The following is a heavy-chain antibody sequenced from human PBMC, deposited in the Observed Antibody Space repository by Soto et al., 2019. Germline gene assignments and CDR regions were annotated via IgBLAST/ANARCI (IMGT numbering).Heavy chain of an antibody. V-gene: IGHV4-38-2*02. J-gene: IGHJ6*02. Sequence: LSLTCFVSGYSFNSGHFWGWIRQPPGKGLQWIGSLSQNGGTYRNPSLRSRVTLSVDTSKNQLSLRLSSVTAADTAVYFCARGGGDYYYGMDVWGQGTTVTVSS. CDR2: LSQNGGT. CDR3: ARGGGDYYYGMDV. D-gene: IGHD3-16*01. CDR1: GYSFNSGHF.